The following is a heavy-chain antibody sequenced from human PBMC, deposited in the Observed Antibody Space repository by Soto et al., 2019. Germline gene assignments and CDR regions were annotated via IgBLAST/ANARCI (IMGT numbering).Heavy chain of an antibody. V-gene: IGHV1-18*01. Sequence: VASVKVSCKASGYTFTSYDINWVRQATGQGLEWMGWINTYNGNTNHAQKLQGRVTMTTDTSTSTAYMELRSLRSDDTAVYYCARGVGSGTYYNQYNWFDPWGQGTLVTVSS. D-gene: IGHD3-10*01. J-gene: IGHJ5*02. CDR2: INTYNGNT. CDR3: ARGVGSGTYYNQYNWFDP. CDR1: GYTFTSYD.